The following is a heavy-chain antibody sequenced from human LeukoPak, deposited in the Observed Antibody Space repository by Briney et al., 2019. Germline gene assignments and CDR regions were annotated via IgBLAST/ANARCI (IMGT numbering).Heavy chain of an antibody. Sequence: PSETLSLTCAVYGGSFSGYYWSWIRQPPGKGLEWIGEINHSGSTNYNPSLKSRVTISVDTSKNQFSLKLSSVTAADTAVYYCEGGIRYFDWFYYYGMDVWGKGTTVTVSS. CDR3: EGGIRYFDWFYYYGMDV. CDR1: GGSFSGYY. D-gene: IGHD3-9*01. J-gene: IGHJ6*04. CDR2: INHSGST. V-gene: IGHV4-34*01.